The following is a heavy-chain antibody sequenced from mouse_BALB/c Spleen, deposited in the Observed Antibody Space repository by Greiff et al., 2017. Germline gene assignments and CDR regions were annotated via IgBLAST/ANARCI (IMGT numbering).Heavy chain of an antibody. CDR3: ARYLAFTDDAMDY. J-gene: IGHJ4*01. Sequence: QVQLQQSAAELARPGASVKMSCKASGYTFTSYTMHWVKQRPGQGLEWIGYINPSSGYTEYNQKFKDKTTLTADKSSSTAYMQLSSLTSEDSAVYYCARYLAFTDDAMDYWGQGTSVTVSS. V-gene: IGHV1-4*02. CDR2: INPSSGYT. CDR1: GYTFTSYT. D-gene: IGHD1-1*01.